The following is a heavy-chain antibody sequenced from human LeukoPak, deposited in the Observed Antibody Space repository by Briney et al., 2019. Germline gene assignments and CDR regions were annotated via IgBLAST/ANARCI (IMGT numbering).Heavy chain of an antibody. J-gene: IGHJ6*02. CDR3: AKDMGHGGNYYYYGMDV. CDR2: ISGDGGST. Sequence: PGGSPRLSCAASGFTFDDYAMHWVRQAPGKGLEWVSLISGDGGSTYYADSVKGRFTISRDNSKNSLYLQMNSLRTEDTALYYCAKDMGHGGNYYYYGMDVWGQGTTVTVSS. V-gene: IGHV3-43*02. CDR1: GFTFDDYA. D-gene: IGHD4-23*01.